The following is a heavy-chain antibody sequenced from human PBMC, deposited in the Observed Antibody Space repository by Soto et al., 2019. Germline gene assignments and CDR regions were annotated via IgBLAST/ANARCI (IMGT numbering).Heavy chain of an antibody. V-gene: IGHV1-69*10. J-gene: IGHJ6*02. CDR3: ARPLPVSSYSYYCMDV. CDR1: GGTFSSYA. Sequence: ASVKVSCKASGGTFSSYAISWVRQAPGQGLEWMGGIIPILGIANYAQKFQGRVTITADKSTSTAYMELSSLRSEDTAVYYCARPLPVSSYSYYCMDVWGQGTTVTVSS. CDR2: IIPILGIA. D-gene: IGHD4-17*01.